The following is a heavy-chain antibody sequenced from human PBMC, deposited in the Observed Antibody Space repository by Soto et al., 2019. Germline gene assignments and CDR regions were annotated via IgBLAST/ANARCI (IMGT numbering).Heavy chain of an antibody. J-gene: IGHJ6*02. CDR3: ARGAVLLWCGERYYYGMDV. V-gene: IGHV4-4*02. CDR2: IYHSGST. Sequence: QVQLQESGPGLVKPSGTLSLTCAVSGGSISSSNWWSWVRQPPGKGLEWIGEIYHSGSTNYNPSLKSRVTIAVDKSKNQFSLKLSSVTAADTAVYYCARGAVLLWCGERYYYGMDVWGQGTTVTVSS. D-gene: IGHD3-10*01. CDR1: GGSISSSNW.